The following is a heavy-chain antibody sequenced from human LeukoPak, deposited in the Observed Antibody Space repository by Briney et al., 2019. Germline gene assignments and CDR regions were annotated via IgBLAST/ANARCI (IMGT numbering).Heavy chain of an antibody. Sequence: GGSLRLSCAASGFTFSTYNMNWVRQAPGKGLEWVSYISSSGSTKYYADSVKGRFTISRDNVKNSLFLQMNSLRAEDTAVYYCARSGLEWELSWGQGTLVTVSS. J-gene: IGHJ5*02. D-gene: IGHD1-26*01. CDR3: ARSGLEWELS. CDR1: GFTFSTYN. V-gene: IGHV3-48*01. CDR2: ISSSGSTK.